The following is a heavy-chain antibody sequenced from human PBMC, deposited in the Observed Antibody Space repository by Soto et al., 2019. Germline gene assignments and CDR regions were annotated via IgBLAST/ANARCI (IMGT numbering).Heavy chain of an antibody. CDR1: GGSISSYY. CDR2: IYYSGST. D-gene: IGHD6-13*01. J-gene: IGHJ3*02. V-gene: IGHV4-59*08. CDR3: ARRFSAAAGDAFDI. Sequence: PSETLSLTCTVSGGSISSYYWSWIRQPPGKGLEWIGYIYYSGSTNYNPSLESRVTISVDTSKNQFSLKLSSVTAADTAVYYCARRFSAAAGDAFDIWGQGTMVTVSS.